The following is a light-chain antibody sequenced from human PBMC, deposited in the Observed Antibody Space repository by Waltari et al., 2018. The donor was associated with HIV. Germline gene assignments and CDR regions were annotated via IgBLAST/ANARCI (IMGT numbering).Light chain of an antibody. J-gene: IGLJ2*01. CDR3: SSYTRSSVV. Sequence: QSALTHPASVSGSPGQSISISCPGTSSDVGGYNYVSCYQQHPGKPRTLLFYDVSNRPSGVASRFSAGKPGNTDSLTISGRQAEDEADYYCSSYTRSSVVLGGGTKLPVL. V-gene: IGLV2-14*03. CDR2: DVS. CDR1: SSDVGGYNY.